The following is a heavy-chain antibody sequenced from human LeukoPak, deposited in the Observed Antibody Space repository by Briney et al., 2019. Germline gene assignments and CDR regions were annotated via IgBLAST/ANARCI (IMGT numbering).Heavy chain of an antibody. CDR3: ARDSLGRQLAF. CDR2: INPNSGGT. V-gene: IGHV1-2*02. J-gene: IGHJ4*02. D-gene: IGHD6-13*01. Sequence: ASVKVSCKASGYTFTGYYMHWVRPAPGQGLEWMGWINPNSGGTNYAQKFQGRVTMTSDTSISKAYMELSRLRSDDTAVYYCARDSLGRQLAFWGQGTLVTVSS. CDR1: GYTFTGYY.